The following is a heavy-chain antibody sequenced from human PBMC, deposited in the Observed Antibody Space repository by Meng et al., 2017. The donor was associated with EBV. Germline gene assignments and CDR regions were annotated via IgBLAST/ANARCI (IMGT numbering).Heavy chain of an antibody. CDR3: ARGRWLQPGSYFDY. D-gene: IGHD5-24*01. CDR2: SNHSGST. CDR1: GGSFSGYY. Sequence: QGQLQQWGAGLLKPSESLSLTCAVDGGSFSGYYWSWIRQPPGKGLEWIGESNHSGSTNYNPSLKSRVTISVDTSKNQFSLKLSSVTAADTAVYYCARGRWLQPGSYFDYWGQGTLVTVSS. J-gene: IGHJ4*02. V-gene: IGHV4-34*01.